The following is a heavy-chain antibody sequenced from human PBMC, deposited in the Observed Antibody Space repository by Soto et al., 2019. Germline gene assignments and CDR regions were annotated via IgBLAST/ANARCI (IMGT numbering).Heavy chain of an antibody. D-gene: IGHD2-15*01. J-gene: IGHJ6*02. Sequence: SETLSLTCAVYGGSFSSYYWSWIRQPPGKGLEWIGEINHSGSTNSNPSLKSRVTISVDTAKNQFSLKLSSVTAAEAAVYYCARMVVTEPAVFDGMDVWGQGTTVTVSS. V-gene: IGHV4-34*01. CDR3: ARMVVTEPAVFDGMDV. CDR2: INHSGST. CDR1: GGSFSSYY.